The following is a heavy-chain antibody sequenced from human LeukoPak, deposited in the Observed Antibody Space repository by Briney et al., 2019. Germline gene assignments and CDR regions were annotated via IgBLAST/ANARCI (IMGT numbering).Heavy chain of an antibody. CDR3: ARDGHIVVDYSADY. Sequence: PGGSLRLSCAASGFTFSSYWMNWVRQAPGKGLEWVSSISSSSSYIYYADSVKGRFTISRDNAKNSLYLQMNSLRAEDTAVYYCARDGHIVVDYSADYWGQGTLVTVSS. J-gene: IGHJ4*02. CDR2: ISSSSSYI. V-gene: IGHV3-21*01. CDR1: GFTFSSYW. D-gene: IGHD2-21*01.